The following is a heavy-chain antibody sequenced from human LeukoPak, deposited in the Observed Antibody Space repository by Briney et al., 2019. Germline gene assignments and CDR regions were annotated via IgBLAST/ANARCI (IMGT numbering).Heavy chain of an antibody. CDR3: ASGYSVPGAFDI. D-gene: IGHD5/OR15-5a*01. J-gene: IGHJ3*02. Sequence: ASVKVSYKASGYTFTIYGISWVRQAPGQGLEWMGWISAYNGNTNYAQKLQGRVTMTTDTSTSTAYMELRSLRSDDTAVYYCASGYSVPGAFDIWGQGTMVTVSS. CDR1: GYTFTIYG. V-gene: IGHV1-18*01. CDR2: ISAYNGNT.